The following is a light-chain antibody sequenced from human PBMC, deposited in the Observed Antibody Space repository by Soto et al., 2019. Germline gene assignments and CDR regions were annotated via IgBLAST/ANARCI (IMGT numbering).Light chain of an antibody. V-gene: IGKV3-20*01. J-gene: IGKJ1*01. CDR3: QLYGGSPPWT. CDR1: QSVSNNY. Sequence: EIVLTQSPGTLSLSPGERATLSCRASQSVSNNYLAWYQQKPGQAPRRLIYGTSSRATGVPDRFSGSGSGTDFTLTISTLEPEDFAVYYCQLYGGSPPWTFGRGTKVDIK. CDR2: GTS.